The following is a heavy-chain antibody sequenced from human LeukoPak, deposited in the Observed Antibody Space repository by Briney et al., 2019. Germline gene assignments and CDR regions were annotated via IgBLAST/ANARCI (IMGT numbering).Heavy chain of an antibody. D-gene: IGHD2-2*01. CDR3: ARVSSLGYYFDY. CDR2: IYYSGTT. J-gene: IGHJ4*02. CDR1: GGSNSSYY. Sequence: SETLSLTCTVSGGSNSSYYWSWIRQPPGKGLEWIGYIYYSGTTNYNPSLESRVTISIDTSKNHFSLKLSSVTAADTAFYYCARVSSLGYYFDYWGQGILVTVST. V-gene: IGHV4-59*01.